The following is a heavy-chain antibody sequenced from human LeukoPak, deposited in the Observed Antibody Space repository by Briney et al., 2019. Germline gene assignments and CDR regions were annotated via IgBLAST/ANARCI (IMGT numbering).Heavy chain of an antibody. J-gene: IGHJ3*02. Sequence: GASVKVSCKASGGTFSSYAISWVRQAPGQGLEWMGRIIPMFGIPNFAQKFQGRVTITADKSTSTAYMELTSLRSEDTAVYYCAPAAIDHDAFDIWGQGTMVTVSS. CDR1: GGTFSSYA. V-gene: IGHV1-69*04. D-gene: IGHD2-2*02. CDR2: IIPMFGIP. CDR3: APAAIDHDAFDI.